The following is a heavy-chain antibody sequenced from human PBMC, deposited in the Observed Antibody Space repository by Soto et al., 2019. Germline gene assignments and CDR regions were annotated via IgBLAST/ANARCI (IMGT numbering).Heavy chain of an antibody. V-gene: IGHV3-15*07. CDR3: TTDDFWSGHTIDY. Sequence: PGGSLRLSCAVSGFTFTNAWMNWVRQAPGKGLEWVARIKSKTDGGTTDYAAPVKDRFTISRDDSQNTLYLQMSSLKTEDTAMYYCTTDDFWSGHTIDYWGQGTLVTVSS. D-gene: IGHD3-3*01. CDR2: IKSKTDGGTT. J-gene: IGHJ4*02. CDR1: GFTFTNAW.